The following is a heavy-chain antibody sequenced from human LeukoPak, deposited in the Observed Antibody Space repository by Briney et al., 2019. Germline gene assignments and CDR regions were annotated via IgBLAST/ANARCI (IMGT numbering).Heavy chain of an antibody. J-gene: IGHJ4*02. D-gene: IGHD6-6*01. Sequence: ASVKVSCKTSGYTFTNYDINWVRQAPGQGLEWMGWMNPKSGKTGYAQKFRGRVTIIRNTSVSTAYMELSSLRSEDTAVYYCARETSSRYFDFWGQGTLLTVSS. CDR3: ARETSSRYFDF. CDR1: GYTFTNYD. V-gene: IGHV1-8*03. CDR2: MNPKSGKT.